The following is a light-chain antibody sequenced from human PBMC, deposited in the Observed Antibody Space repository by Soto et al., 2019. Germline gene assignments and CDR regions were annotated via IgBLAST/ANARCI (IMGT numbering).Light chain of an antibody. Sequence: QSVLTQPPSVSAAPGQKVAISCSGSDSNIGNNYVSWYRHLPGTAPKLIIYDTDKRPSVIPDRFSGSRSDTSATLAITGLQTGDEADYYCGTWDTSLSIGVFGGGTKVTVL. CDR1: DSNIGNNY. CDR3: GTWDTSLSIGV. CDR2: DTD. J-gene: IGLJ2*01. V-gene: IGLV1-51*01.